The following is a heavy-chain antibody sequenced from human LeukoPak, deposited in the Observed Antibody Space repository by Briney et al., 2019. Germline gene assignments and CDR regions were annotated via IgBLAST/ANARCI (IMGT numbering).Heavy chain of an antibody. CDR1: GFTFSSYA. D-gene: IGHD3-16*01. CDR2: ISSSSSYI. J-gene: IGHJ1*01. Sequence: GGSLRLSCAASGFTFSSYAMSWVRQAPGKGLEWVSSISSSSSYIYYADSVKGRFTISRDNAKNSLYLQMNSLRAEDTAVYYCAKDDDWGRYKHWGQGTLVTVSS. CDR3: AKDDDWGRYKH. V-gene: IGHV3-21*01.